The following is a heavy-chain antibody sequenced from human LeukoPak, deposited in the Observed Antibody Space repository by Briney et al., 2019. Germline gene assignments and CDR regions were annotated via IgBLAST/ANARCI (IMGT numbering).Heavy chain of an antibody. J-gene: IGHJ3*01. D-gene: IGHD3-10*01. Sequence: SETLSLTCTVSGDSFRSHYWSWIRQHPGKGLEWIGYIYNSGSTYYNPSLKSRVTISVDTSKNQFSLKLSSVTAADTAVYYCARYYYDAFEVWGQGTMVTVSS. CDR2: IYNSGST. CDR3: ARYYYDAFEV. V-gene: IGHV4-59*06. CDR1: GDSFRSHY.